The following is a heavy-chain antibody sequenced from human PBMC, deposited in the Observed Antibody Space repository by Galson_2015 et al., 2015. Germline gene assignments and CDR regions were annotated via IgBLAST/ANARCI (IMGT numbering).Heavy chain of an antibody. J-gene: IGHJ3*01. CDR3: ARDDPGFGAYRF. CDR1: GYTFTTYY. CDR2: INPSGGTT. V-gene: IGHV1-46*01. D-gene: IGHD3-10*01. Sequence: SVKVSCKASGYTFTTYYMHWVRQAPGQGLEWMGIINPSGGTTSYAQKFQGRVTLTTDTSTTTVSMDLSSLRSDDTAIYYCARDDPGFGAYRFWGQGAMVTVSA.